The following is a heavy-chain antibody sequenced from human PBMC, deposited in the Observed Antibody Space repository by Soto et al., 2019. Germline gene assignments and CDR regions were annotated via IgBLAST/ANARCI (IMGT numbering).Heavy chain of an antibody. CDR2: IIPILGIA. D-gene: IGHD2-2*01. V-gene: IGHV1-69*02. J-gene: IGHJ5*02. CDR1: GGTFSSYT. Sequence: QVQLVQSGAEVKKPGSSVKVSCKASGGTFSSYTISWVRQAPGPGLEWMGRIIPILGIANYAQKFQGRVTITADKSTSTAYMELSSLRSEDTAVYYCARAVVVPAAEFDHWGQGTLVTVSS. CDR3: ARAVVVPAAEFDH.